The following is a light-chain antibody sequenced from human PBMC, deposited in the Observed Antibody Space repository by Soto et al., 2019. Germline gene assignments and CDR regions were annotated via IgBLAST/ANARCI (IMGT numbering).Light chain of an antibody. J-gene: IGKJ3*01. Sequence: DIQMTPSPSSVSASVGDRVTISCRASQRVSTWLAWYQQKPGKAPKLLIYAASRLQSGVPSRFSGSGSGTDFILTISSLQPEDFATYYCQQAHSFPFTFGPGTKVDIK. CDR2: AAS. CDR3: QQAHSFPFT. V-gene: IGKV1-12*01. CDR1: QRVSTW.